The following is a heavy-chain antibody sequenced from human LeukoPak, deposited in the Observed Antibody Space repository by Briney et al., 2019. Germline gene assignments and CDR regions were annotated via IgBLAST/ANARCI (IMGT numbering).Heavy chain of an antibody. Sequence: GGSLRLSCAASGFTFDDYAMHWVRQVPGKGLEWVSGISWNSGSIGYADSVKGRFTISRDNAKNSLYLQMNSLRAEDTALYYCAKAPTFTIFGAHFDYWGQGTLVTVSS. CDR3: AKAPTFTIFGAHFDY. V-gene: IGHV3-9*01. CDR1: GFTFDDYA. CDR2: ISWNSGSI. D-gene: IGHD3-3*01. J-gene: IGHJ4*02.